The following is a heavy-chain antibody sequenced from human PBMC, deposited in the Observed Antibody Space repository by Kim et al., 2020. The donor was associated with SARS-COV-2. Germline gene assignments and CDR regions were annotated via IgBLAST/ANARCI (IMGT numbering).Heavy chain of an antibody. CDR3: ARGLGIWQLSWFDL. D-gene: IGHD1-1*01. Sequence: AQKIQGRVTMTTDTSTSTAYMELSSLRSDDTAVYYCARGLGIWQLSWFDLWGQGTLVTVSS. J-gene: IGHJ5*02. V-gene: IGHV1-18*01.